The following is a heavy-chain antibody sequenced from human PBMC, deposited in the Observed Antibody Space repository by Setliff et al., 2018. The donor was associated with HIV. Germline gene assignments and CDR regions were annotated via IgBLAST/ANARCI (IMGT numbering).Heavy chain of an antibody. V-gene: IGHV3-11*05. D-gene: IGHD5-12*01. CDR2: IGSLGDK. CDR1: GFIFSDYY. CDR3: ARDRGYDLDYFDY. J-gene: IGHJ4*02. Sequence: GSLRLSCAASGFIFSDYYMSWIRQAPGKGLEWVSYIGSLGDKEYADSVKGRFTISRDNARKSVYPQIDSRRAEDTAVYYCARDRGYDLDYFDYWGQGTLVTVSS.